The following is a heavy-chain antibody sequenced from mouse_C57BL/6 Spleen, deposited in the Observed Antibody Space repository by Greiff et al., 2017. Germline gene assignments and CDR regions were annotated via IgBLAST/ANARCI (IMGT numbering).Heavy chain of an antibody. V-gene: IGHV1-55*01. CDR3: ARGGNSTYYAMDY. J-gene: IGHJ4*01. CDR1: GYTFTSYW. Sequence: VQLQQPGAELVKPGASVKMSCKASGYTFTSYWITWVKQRPGQGLAWIGDIYPGSGSTNYNEKFKSKATLTVDTSSSTAYMQLSSLTSEDSAVYYCARGGNSTYYAMDYWGQGTSVTVSS. D-gene: IGHD2-1*01. CDR2: IYPGSGST.